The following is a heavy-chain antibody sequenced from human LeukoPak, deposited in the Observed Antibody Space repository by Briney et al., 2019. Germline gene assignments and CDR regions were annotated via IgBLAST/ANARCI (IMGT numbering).Heavy chain of an antibody. J-gene: IGHJ4*02. V-gene: IGHV3-7*01. CDR2: IKQDGGEE. D-gene: IGHD1-26*01. CDR3: ARLGGSYYTY. Sequence: GGSLRLSCVASGFAFSSYWMTWVRQAPGKGLEWVANIKQDGGEEYYVDSVKGRFTISRDNAKNSLFLQMNSLRVEDTAVYYCARLGGSYYTYWGQGTLGTVSS. CDR1: GFAFSSYW.